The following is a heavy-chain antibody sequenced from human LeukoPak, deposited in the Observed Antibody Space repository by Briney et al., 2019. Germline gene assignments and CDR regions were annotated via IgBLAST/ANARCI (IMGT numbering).Heavy chain of an antibody. Sequence: HPGGSLRLSCAASGFTFDDYGMSWVRQAPGKGLEWVSGINWNGGSTGYADSVKGRFTISRDNAKNSLYLQMNSLIAEDTALYYCAREDNAYYYGSGSYYALWGQGTLVTVSS. J-gene: IGHJ4*02. CDR2: INWNGGST. CDR3: AREDNAYYYGSGSYYAL. CDR1: GFTFDDYG. D-gene: IGHD3-10*01. V-gene: IGHV3-20*04.